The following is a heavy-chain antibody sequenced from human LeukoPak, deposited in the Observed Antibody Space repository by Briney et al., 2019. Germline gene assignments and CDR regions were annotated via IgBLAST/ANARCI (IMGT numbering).Heavy chain of an antibody. CDR3: ARSSAYYNEADI. CDR2: INPSGGST. J-gene: IGHJ3*02. Sequence: ASVKVSCKTSGYSFTSYYMHWVRQAPGQGLEWMGIINPSGGSTTYAQKFQGRLTMTNDTSTSTVYMELSSLRSEDTAVYYCARSSAYYNEADIWGQGTMVTVSS. CDR1: GYSFTSYY. D-gene: IGHD1-26*01. V-gene: IGHV1-46*01.